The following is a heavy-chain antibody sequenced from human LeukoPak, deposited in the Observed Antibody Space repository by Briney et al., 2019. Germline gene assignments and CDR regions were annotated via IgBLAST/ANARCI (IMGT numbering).Heavy chain of an antibody. Sequence: SETLSLTCTVSGGSISSGGYYWSWIRQHPGKGLEGIGYIYYSGSTYYNPSLKSRVTISVDTSKNQFSLKLSSVTAADTAVYYCARGTYYYDSSGYWDWFDPWGQGTLVTVSS. V-gene: IGHV4-31*03. CDR3: ARGTYYYDSSGYWDWFDP. CDR1: GGSISSGGYY. J-gene: IGHJ5*02. D-gene: IGHD3-22*01. CDR2: IYYSGST.